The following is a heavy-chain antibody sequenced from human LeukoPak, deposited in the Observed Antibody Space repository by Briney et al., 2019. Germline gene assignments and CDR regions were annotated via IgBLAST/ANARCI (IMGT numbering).Heavy chain of an antibody. Sequence: SETLSLTCTVSGGSISSGSYYWSWIRQPAGKGLEWIGRIYTSGSTNYNPSLKSRVTISVDTSKNQFSLKLSSVTAADTAVYYCAKDNPLDYWGQGTLVIVSS. D-gene: IGHD1-14*01. CDR2: IYTSGST. CDR3: AKDNPLDY. J-gene: IGHJ4*02. V-gene: IGHV4-61*02. CDR1: GGSISSGSYY.